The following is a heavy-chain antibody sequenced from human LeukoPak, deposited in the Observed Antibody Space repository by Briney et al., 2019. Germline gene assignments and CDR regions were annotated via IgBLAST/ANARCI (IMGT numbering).Heavy chain of an antibody. CDR1: GYTLTELS. CDR2: FNPEDGRT. Sequence: ASVKVSCKVSGYTLTELSVHWVRQTPGKGLEWMGGFNPEDGRTIYAQNFQGRVSMTEDTSTDTVYMELSSLKSEDTAVYYCAVVSLMSVVPDNWFDPWGQGTLVTVSS. J-gene: IGHJ5*02. D-gene: IGHD2-15*01. CDR3: AVVSLMSVVPDNWFDP. V-gene: IGHV1-24*01.